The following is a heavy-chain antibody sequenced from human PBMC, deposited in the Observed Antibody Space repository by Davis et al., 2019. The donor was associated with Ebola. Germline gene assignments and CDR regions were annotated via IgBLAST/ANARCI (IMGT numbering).Heavy chain of an antibody. CDR2: INSDGR. CDR1: GFTFSSYW. V-gene: IGHV3-74*03. D-gene: IGHD2-15*01. J-gene: IGHJ6*02. Sequence: HTGGSLRLSCEASGFTFSSYWMHWVRQAPGKGLVWVSHINSDGRTYADSVKGRFTISRDNAKNSLYLQMNSLRAEDTAVYYCAREYCSGGSCLFYYGMDVWGQGTTVTVSS. CDR3: AREYCSGGSCLFYYGMDV.